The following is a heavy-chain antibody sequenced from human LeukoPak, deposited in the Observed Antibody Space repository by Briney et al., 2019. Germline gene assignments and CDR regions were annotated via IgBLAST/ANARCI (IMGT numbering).Heavy chain of an antibody. D-gene: IGHD3-3*01. CDR3: ARGSSYLRRLNWFDP. V-gene: IGHV4-34*01. J-gene: IGHJ5*02. CDR1: GGSFSGYY. CDR2: INHSGST. Sequence: SETLSLTCAVCGGSFSGYYWSWIRQPPGKGLEWIGEINHSGSTNYNPSLKSRVTISVDTSKNQFSLKLSSVTAADTAVYYCARGSSYLRRLNWFDPWGQGTLVTVS.